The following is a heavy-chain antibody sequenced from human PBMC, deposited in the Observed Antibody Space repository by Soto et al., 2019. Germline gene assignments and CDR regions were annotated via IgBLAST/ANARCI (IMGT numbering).Heavy chain of an antibody. J-gene: IGHJ6*02. CDR1: GGSFSAYY. D-gene: IGHD5-12*01. V-gene: IGHV4-34*01. Sequence: SETLSLTCAVYGGSFSAYYWSWIRQPPGKGLEWIGENNHSGSTNYNPSLKSRVTISVDTSKNQFSLKLSSVTAADTAVYYCARGEVGATITYYYYGMDVWGQGTTVTGSS. CDR2: NNHSGST. CDR3: ARGEVGATITYYYYGMDV.